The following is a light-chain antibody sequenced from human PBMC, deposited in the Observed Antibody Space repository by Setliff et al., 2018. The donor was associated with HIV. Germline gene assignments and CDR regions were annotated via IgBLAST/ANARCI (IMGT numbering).Light chain of an antibody. Sequence: LTQPASVSGSPGQSITISCTGTSSDVGGYNYVSWYQQHPGKAPKLMIYDVSKRPSGVSNRFSGSKSGNTASLTISGLQAEDEADYYRSSYTSSREVFGTGTKVTVL. CDR1: SSDVGGYNY. CDR3: SSYTSSREV. CDR2: DVS. V-gene: IGLV2-14*01. J-gene: IGLJ1*01.